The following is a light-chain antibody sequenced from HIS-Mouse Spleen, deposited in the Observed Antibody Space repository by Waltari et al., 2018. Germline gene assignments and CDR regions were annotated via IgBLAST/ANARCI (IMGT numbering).Light chain of an antibody. CDR3: CSYAGSYTGV. CDR1: SSDVGGYNY. Sequence: QSALTQPRSVSGSPGQSVTISCTGTSSDVGGYNYVSWYQQHPGKAPKLMIYEVSKRPSGFPDRFSGSKSGNTASLTISVLQAEDEAYYYCCSYAGSYTGVFGTGTKVTVL. V-gene: IGLV2-11*01. CDR2: EVS. J-gene: IGLJ1*01.